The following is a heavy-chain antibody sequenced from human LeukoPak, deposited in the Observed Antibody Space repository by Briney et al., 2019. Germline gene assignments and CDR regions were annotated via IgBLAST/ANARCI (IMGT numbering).Heavy chain of an antibody. V-gene: IGHV3-73*01. D-gene: IGHD3-10*01. Sequence: RPGGSLKLSCAASGFTFSGSAMHWVRQASGKGLEWVGRIRSKANSYATAYAASVKGRFTISRDDSKNTAYPQMNSLKTEDTAVYYCTRTGGAGGSGSYQNAFDIWGQGTMVTVSS. J-gene: IGHJ3*02. CDR1: GFTFSGSA. CDR2: IRSKANSYAT. CDR3: TRTGGAGGSGSYQNAFDI.